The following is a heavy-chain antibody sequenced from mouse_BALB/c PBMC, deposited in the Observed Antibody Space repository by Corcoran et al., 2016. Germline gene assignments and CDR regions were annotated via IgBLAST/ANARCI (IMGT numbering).Heavy chain of an antibody. CDR1: GYTFTNYG. V-gene: IGHV9-1*02. CDR2: INTYTGEP. Sequence: QIQLVQSGPELKKPGETVKISCKASGYTFTNYGMNWVKQAPGKGLKWMGWINTYTGEPTYADDFKGRFAFSLETSASTAYLQINNLKNEDMATYFCARRGTYYAMDYWGQGTSVTVSS. J-gene: IGHJ4*01. CDR3: ARRGTYYAMDY. D-gene: IGHD3-3*01.